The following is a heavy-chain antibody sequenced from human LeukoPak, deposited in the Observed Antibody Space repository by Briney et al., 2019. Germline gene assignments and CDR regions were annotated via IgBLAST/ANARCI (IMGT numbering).Heavy chain of an antibody. CDR1: GYTFTSYY. J-gene: IGHJ5*02. V-gene: IGHV1-46*01. CDR3: ARSLDGDILTGYPHSWFDP. D-gene: IGHD3-9*01. CDR2: INPSGGST. Sequence: ASVKVSCKASGYTFTSYYMHWVRQAPGQGLEWMGIINPSGGSTSYAQKFQDRVTMTRDTSTSTVYMELSSLRSEDTAVHYCARSLDGDILTGYPHSWFDPWGQGTLVTVSS.